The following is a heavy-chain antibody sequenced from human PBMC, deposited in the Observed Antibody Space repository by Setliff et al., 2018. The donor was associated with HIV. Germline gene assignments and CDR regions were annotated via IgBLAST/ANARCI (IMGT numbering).Heavy chain of an antibody. D-gene: IGHD3-22*01. V-gene: IGHV3-30*02. Sequence: PGGSLRLSCAASGFTFSSYGMHWVRQAPGKGLEWVAFIRYDGSNKYYADSVKGRFTISRDNSRNTLYLQMNSLRAEDTAVYYCVKDGSYYSDSSGYYQLYDHWGQGTLVTVSS. CDR1: GFTFSSYG. J-gene: IGHJ4*02. CDR3: VKDGSYYSDSSGYYQLYDH. CDR2: IRYDGSNK.